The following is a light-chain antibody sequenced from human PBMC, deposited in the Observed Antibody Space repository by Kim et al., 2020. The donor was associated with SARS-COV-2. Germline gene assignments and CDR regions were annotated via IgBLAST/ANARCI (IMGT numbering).Light chain of an antibody. J-gene: IGKJ1*01. CDR2: DAS. CDR1: QDITKH. CDR3: QQYDNCPRT. Sequence: DIQMTQSPSSLPASVGDRVTITCRASQDITKHLDWYQQKPGKAPKFLICDASTLRTGVPSRFSGSRSGTDFTVTISSLQPEYVATYYCQQYDNCPRTFGRGTKVEIK. V-gene: IGKV1-33*01.